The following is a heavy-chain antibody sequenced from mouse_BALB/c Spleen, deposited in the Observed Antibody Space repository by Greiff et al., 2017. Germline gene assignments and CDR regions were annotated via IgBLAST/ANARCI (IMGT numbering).Heavy chain of an antibody. V-gene: IGHV3-2*02. CDR3: ARGDSSGYVDYAMDY. J-gene: IGHJ4*01. CDR2: ISYSGST. CDR1: GYSITSDYA. D-gene: IGHD3-2*01. Sequence: EVQLQQSGPGLVKPSQSLSLTCTVTGYSITSDYAWNWLRQFPGNKLEWMGYISYSGSTSYNPSLKSRISITRDTSKNQFFLQLNSVTTEDTATYYCARGDSSGYVDYAMDYWGQGTSVTVSS.